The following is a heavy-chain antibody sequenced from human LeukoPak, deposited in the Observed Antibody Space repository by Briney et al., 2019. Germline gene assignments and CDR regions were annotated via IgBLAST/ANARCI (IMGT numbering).Heavy chain of an antibody. D-gene: IGHD2-2*01. CDR1: GFTFSDYY. V-gene: IGHV3-11*06. Sequence: PGGSLRLSCAASGFTFSDYYMSWIRQAPGKGLEWVSYISSSSSHTNYADSVKGRFTISRDNAKNSLYLQMNSLRAEDTAVYYCASGGCSSTSCTLDYWGQGTLVTVSS. J-gene: IGHJ4*02. CDR2: ISSSSSHT. CDR3: ASGGCSSTSCTLDY.